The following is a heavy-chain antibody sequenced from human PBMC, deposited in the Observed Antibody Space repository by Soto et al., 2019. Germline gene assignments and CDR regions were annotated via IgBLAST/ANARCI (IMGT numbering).Heavy chain of an antibody. J-gene: IGHJ4*02. D-gene: IGHD3-10*01. CDR3: ARGGVFFFAAPTNPFDY. Sequence: SVKVSCKASGGTFSSYTISWVRQAPGQGLEWMGRIIPILGIANYAQKLQGRVTMTTDTSTSTAYMELSSLRSEDTAVYYCARGGVFFFAAPTNPFDYWGQGTLVTVSS. V-gene: IGHV1-69*02. CDR2: IIPILGIA. CDR1: GGTFSSYT.